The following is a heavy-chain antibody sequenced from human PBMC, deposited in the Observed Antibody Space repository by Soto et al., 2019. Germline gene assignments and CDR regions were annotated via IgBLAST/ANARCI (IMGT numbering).Heavy chain of an antibody. CDR2: IKSKTDGGTT. CDR3: TTDRYYDKWGLIRWDYYMDV. D-gene: IGHD3-9*01. Sequence: GGSLRLSCAASGFTFSNAWMSWVRQAPGKGLEWVGRIKSKTDGGTTDYAAPVKGRFTISRDDSKNTLYLQMNSLKTEDTAVYYCTTDRYYDKWGLIRWDYYMDVWGKGTTVTVSS. V-gene: IGHV3-15*01. J-gene: IGHJ6*03. CDR1: GFTFSNAW.